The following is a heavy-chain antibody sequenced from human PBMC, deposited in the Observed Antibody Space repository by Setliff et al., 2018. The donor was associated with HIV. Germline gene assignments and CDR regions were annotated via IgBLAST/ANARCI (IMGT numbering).Heavy chain of an antibody. CDR2: INADSSST. D-gene: IGHD1-26*01. V-gene: IGHV3-74*01. Sequence: VGSLRLSCAAPGLTFKNYWIHWVRQAPGKGLVWVSRINADSSSTTYADSVKGRFTISRDNAKNTVYLQMNSLRAEDTAVYYCARDRGYTIVGAAEGDHWGQGSLVTVSS. CDR3: ARDRGYTIVGAAEGDH. J-gene: IGHJ4*02. CDR1: GLTFKNYW.